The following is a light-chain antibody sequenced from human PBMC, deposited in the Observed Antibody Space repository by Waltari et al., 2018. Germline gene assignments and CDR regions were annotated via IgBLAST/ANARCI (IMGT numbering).Light chain of an antibody. CDR3: MQRMEFPLT. CDR1: QSLVDRADGNTY. Sequence: VVLTQTPLSLPVTLGEPASISCTPSQSLVDRADGNTYLDWFLQKPGQSPQRLIFMVSHRASGVPDRFSGSGSGSDFTLQISRVEADDVGIYYCMQRMEFPLTFGGGTKVEIK. CDR2: MVS. J-gene: IGKJ4*01. V-gene: IGKV2-40*01.